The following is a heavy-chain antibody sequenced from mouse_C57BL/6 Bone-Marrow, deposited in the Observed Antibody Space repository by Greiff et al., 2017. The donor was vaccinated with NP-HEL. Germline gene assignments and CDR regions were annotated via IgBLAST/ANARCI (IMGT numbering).Heavy chain of an antibody. CDR2: IDPENGDT. V-gene: IGHV14-4*01. Sequence: DVQLQQSGAELVRPGASVKLSCTASGFNIKDDYMHWVKQRPEQGLEWIGWIDPENGDTEYASKFQGKATITADTSSNTAYLQLSSLTSEDTAVYYCTTGLGQGDFDYWGQGTTLTVSS. CDR1: GFNIKDDY. CDR3: TTGLGQGDFDY. D-gene: IGHD4-1*01. J-gene: IGHJ2*01.